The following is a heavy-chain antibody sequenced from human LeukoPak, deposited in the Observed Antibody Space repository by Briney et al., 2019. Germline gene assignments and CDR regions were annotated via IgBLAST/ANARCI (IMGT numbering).Heavy chain of an antibody. CDR3: ARGPTRYYYDSSGYYYSEYFQH. CDR1: GFTFDDYG. CDR2: INWNGGST. J-gene: IGHJ1*01. D-gene: IGHD3-22*01. V-gene: IGHV3-20*04. Sequence: GGSLRPSCAASGFTFDDYGMSWVRQAPGKGLEWVSGINWNGGSTGYADSVKGRFTISRDNAKNSLYLQMNSLRAEDTALYYCARGPTRYYYDSSGYYYSEYFQHWGQGTLVTVSS.